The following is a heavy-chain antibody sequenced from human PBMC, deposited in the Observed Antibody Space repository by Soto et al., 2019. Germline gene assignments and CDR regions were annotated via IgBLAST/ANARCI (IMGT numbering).Heavy chain of an antibody. CDR3: ARGYGRNFDF. CDR2: IYHSGST. V-gene: IGHV4-30-2*01. J-gene: IGHJ4*02. CDR1: GGSISSGGYS. D-gene: IGHD5-18*01. Sequence: SETLSLTCAVSGGSISSGGYSWSWIRQPPGKGLEWIGYIYHSGSTYYNPSLKSRVTISVDRSKNQFSLKLSSVTAADTAVYYCARGYGRNFDFWGQGTLVTVSS.